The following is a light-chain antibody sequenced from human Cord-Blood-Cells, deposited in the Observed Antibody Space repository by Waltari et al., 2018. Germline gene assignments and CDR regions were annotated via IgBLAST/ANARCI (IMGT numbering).Light chain of an antibody. CDR3: CSYAGSYTFV. CDR1: SSDVGGYNY. J-gene: IGLJ1*01. CDR2: DVS. V-gene: IGLV2-11*01. Sequence: QSALTQPRSVSGSPGQSVTISCTGTSSDVGGYNYVSWYQQHPGKAPKLMIYDVSKRPSRVPDRVSGPKSGNTASLTISGLQAEDEADYYCCSYAGSYTFVFGTGTKVTVL.